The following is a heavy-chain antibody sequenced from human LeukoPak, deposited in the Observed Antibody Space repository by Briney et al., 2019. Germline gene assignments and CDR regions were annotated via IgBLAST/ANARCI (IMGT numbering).Heavy chain of an antibody. J-gene: IGHJ6*04. Sequence: SVKVSCKASGGTFSSYAISWVRQAPGQGLEWMGRIIPILGIANYAQKFQGRVTITADKSTSTAYMELSSLRSEDMALYYCAKDRGTNSGPSDWGKGTTVTASS. D-gene: IGHD2-2*01. CDR2: IIPILGIA. V-gene: IGHV1-69*04. CDR3: AKDRGTNSGPSD. CDR1: GGTFSSYA.